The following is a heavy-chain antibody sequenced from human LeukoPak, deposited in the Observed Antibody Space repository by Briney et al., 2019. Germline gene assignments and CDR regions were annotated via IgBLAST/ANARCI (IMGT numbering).Heavy chain of an antibody. CDR1: GGSFSGYY. V-gene: IGHV4-34*01. CDR2: INHGGST. Sequence: SETLSLTCAVYGGSFSGYYWSWIRQPPGKGLEWIGEINHGGSTNYNPSLKSRVTISVDTSKNQFSLKLSSVTAADTAVYYCARGPAPSGRYDFWSGLVGDWFDPWGQGTLVTVSS. CDR3: ARGPAPSGRYDFWSGLVGDWFDP. J-gene: IGHJ5*02. D-gene: IGHD3-3*01.